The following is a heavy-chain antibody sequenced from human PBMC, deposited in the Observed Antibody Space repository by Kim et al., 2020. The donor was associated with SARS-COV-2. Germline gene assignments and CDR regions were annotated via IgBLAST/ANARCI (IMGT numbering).Heavy chain of an antibody. J-gene: IGHJ6*02. CDR2: ISYDGSNT. CDR3: AKESGSGSYYAWTYYYYGMDV. Sequence: GGSLRLSCAASGFTFSSYGMHWVRQAPGKGLEWVAVISYDGSNTYYADSVKGRFTISRDNSKNTLYLQMNSLRAEDTAVYYCAKESGSGSYYAWTYYYYGMDVWGQGTTLTVSS. D-gene: IGHD3-10*01. V-gene: IGHV3-30*18. CDR1: GFTFSSYG.